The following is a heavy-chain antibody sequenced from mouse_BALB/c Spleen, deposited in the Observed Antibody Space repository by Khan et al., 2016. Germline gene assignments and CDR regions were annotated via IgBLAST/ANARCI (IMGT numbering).Heavy chain of an antibody. CDR2: INYDGSN. V-gene: IGHV3-6*02. D-gene: IGHD1-1*02. J-gene: IGHJ4*01. Sequence: EVQLQESGPGLVKPSQSLSLTCSVTGYSITSGYYWNWIRQFPGNKLEWMGYINYDGSNNYNPSLKNRISITRDTSKNTFFLKLNTVTTEDTATYYCASEGWFIGDYAMDYWGQGTSVTVSS. CDR1: GYSITSGYY. CDR3: ASEGWFIGDYAMDY.